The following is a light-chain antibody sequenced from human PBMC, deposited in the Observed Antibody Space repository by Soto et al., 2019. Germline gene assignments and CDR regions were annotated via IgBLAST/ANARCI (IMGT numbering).Light chain of an antibody. V-gene: IGLV4-60*03. CDR1: SGHSSQI. CDR2: VESSGSY. CDR3: ETWDTNTRV. Sequence: QLVLTQSSSASASLGSSVKLTCTLSSGHSSQIIAWHQQQPGKAPRYLMKVESSGSYNKGSGVPDRFSGSSSGADRYLTISNLQSEDEADYYCETWDTNTRVFGGGTQLTVL. J-gene: IGLJ3*02.